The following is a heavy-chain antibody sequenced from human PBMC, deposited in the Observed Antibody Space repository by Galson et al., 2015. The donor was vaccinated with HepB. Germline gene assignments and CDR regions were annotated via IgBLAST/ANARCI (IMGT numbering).Heavy chain of an antibody. CDR2: ISYDGSNK. CDR1: GFTFSSYG. J-gene: IGHJ4*02. V-gene: IGHV3-30*18. CDR3: AKDGGSNYYDSSGYFDY. Sequence: SLRLSCAASGFTFSSYGMHWVRQAPGKGLEWVAVISYDGSNKYYADSVKGRFTISRDNSKNTLYLQMNSLRAEDTAVYYCAKDGGSNYYDSSGYFDYWGQGTLVTVSS. D-gene: IGHD3-22*01.